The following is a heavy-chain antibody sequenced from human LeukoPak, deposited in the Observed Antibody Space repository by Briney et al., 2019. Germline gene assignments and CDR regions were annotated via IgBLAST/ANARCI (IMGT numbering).Heavy chain of an antibody. Sequence: SETLSLTCTVSGSSISSSNWWGWIRQPPGKGLEWIGYIYYSGSTYYNPSLKSRVTMSVDTSKNQISLKLSSVTAVDTAVYYCARTQAYCSSTSCYPFDYWGQGTLVTVSS. CDR3: ARTQAYCSSTSCYPFDY. D-gene: IGHD2-2*01. V-gene: IGHV4-28*01. CDR2: IYYSGST. J-gene: IGHJ4*02. CDR1: GSSISSSNW.